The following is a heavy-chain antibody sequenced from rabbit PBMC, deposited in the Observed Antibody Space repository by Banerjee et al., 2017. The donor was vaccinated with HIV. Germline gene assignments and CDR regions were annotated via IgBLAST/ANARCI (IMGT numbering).Heavy chain of an antibody. CDR3: ARCAYVSSYSCGYFKL. CDR2: IYAEHGST. CDR1: GFDFSSYYM. D-gene: IGHD8-1*01. J-gene: IGHJ4*01. V-gene: IGHV1S45*01. Sequence: QEQLKETGGGLVQPGGSLTLSCKASGFDFSSYYMSWVRQAPGKGLEWIACIYAEHGSTDYASWAKGRFTISKTSSTTVTLQMTSLTAADTATYFCARCAYVSSYSCGYFKLWGPGTLVTVS.